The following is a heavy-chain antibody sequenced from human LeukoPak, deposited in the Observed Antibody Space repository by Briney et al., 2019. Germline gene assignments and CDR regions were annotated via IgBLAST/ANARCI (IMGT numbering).Heavy chain of an antibody. CDR1: GFTFSSYW. J-gene: IGHJ4*02. D-gene: IGHD3-9*01. CDR2: MNSDGSIT. CDR3: AKNGKDNYDMFFDY. V-gene: IGHV3-74*01. Sequence: GGSLRLSCAASGFTFSSYWMHWVRQAPGKGLVWVSHMNSDGSITRYADSVKGRFTISRDNSKNTLYLQMNSLRAEDTAIYYCAKNGKDNYDMFFDYWGQGTLVTVSS.